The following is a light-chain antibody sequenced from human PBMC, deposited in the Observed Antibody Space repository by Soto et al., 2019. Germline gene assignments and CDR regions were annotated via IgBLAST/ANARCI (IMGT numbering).Light chain of an antibody. CDR1: QSISSN. CDR3: QQYNNWPRT. Sequence: EIVLKQSRDTLSVSPGERATLSCMASQSISSNLAWYQQKPGQAPRLLIYGASTRATGIPARFSGRGSGTEFTLTVSSLQSEDFAVYYCQQYNNWPRTFGQGTKVDIK. J-gene: IGKJ1*01. CDR2: GAS. V-gene: IGKV3-15*01.